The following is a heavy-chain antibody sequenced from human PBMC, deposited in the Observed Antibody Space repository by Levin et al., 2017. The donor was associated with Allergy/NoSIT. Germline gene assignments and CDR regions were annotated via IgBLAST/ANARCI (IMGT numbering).Heavy chain of an antibody. J-gene: IGHJ6*03. CDR3: AANTGDYYYYMDI. Sequence: ASVKVSCRVSGYKLYELSIHWVRQAPGKGLEWMGGADPQDGETVYAQKFQGRVTLTEDTSADTAYMELSSLSSEDTAVYFCAANTGDYYYYMDIWGKGTTVTVSS. D-gene: IGHD1-14*01. CDR2: ADPQDGET. CDR1: GYKLYELS. V-gene: IGHV1-24*01.